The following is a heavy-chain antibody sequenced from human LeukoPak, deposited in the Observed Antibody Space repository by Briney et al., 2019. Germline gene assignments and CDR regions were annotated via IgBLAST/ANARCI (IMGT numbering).Heavy chain of an antibody. CDR1: GFTFSDHY. Sequence: GGSLRLSCATSGFTFSDHYMDWVRQAPGKGLELVANIKQDGSEKYYVDSVKGRFTISRDNAKTSLYLQMHSLRAEDTAVYYCARGPYDILTEDAFDIWGQGTMVPVSS. D-gene: IGHD3-9*01. CDR2: IKQDGSEK. V-gene: IGHV3-7*03. J-gene: IGHJ3*02. CDR3: ARGPYDILTEDAFDI.